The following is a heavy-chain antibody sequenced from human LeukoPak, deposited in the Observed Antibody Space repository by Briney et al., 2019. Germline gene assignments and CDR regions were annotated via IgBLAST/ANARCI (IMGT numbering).Heavy chain of an antibody. CDR1: GFTFRNYG. D-gene: IGHD5-24*01. J-gene: IGHJ4*02. Sequence: GGSLRLSCAASGFTFRNYGMSWVRQAPLKGLEWVSAISGSGGSTYYADSVKGRFTISRDNSKNTLYLQMNSLRAEDTAVYYCAKSPLQLHTFDYWGQGTLVTVSS. CDR2: ISGSGGST. V-gene: IGHV3-23*01. CDR3: AKSPLQLHTFDY.